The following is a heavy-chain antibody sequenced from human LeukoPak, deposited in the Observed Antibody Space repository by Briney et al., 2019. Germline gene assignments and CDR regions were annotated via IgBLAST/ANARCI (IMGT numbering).Heavy chain of an antibody. J-gene: IGHJ4*02. Sequence: GGSLRLSCAASGFTFSSYWMSWVRQAPGKGLEWVANIKQDGSEKYYVDSVKGRFTISRDNAKNSLYLQMNSLRAEDTAVYYCAREGAGSRILFDYWGQGTLVTVSS. CDR1: GFTFSSYW. V-gene: IGHV3-7*01. CDR2: IKQDGSEK. D-gene: IGHD3-10*01. CDR3: AREGAGSRILFDY.